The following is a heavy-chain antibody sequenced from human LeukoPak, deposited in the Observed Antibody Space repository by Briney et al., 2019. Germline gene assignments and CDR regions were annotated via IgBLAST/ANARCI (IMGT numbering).Heavy chain of an antibody. CDR2: ISGSGGST. D-gene: IGHD3-10*01. V-gene: IGHV3-23*01. Sequence: GGSLRLSCTASGLTFSNYWTTWVRQAPGKGLEWVSAISGSGGSTYYADSVKGRFTISRDNSKNTLYLQMNSLRAEDTAVYYCAKVMVRGVTTYYFDYWGQGTLVTVSS. CDR3: AKVMVRGVTTYYFDY. CDR1: GLTFSNYW. J-gene: IGHJ4*02.